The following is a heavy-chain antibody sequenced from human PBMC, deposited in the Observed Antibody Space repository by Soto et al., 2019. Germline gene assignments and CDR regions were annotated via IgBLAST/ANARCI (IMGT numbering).Heavy chain of an antibody. J-gene: IGHJ6*03. CDR1: EFTLRNFW. CDR3: GRERNGYYMDV. V-gene: IGHV3-74*03. Sequence: GGSLRLSCAASEFTLRNFWMHWVRQGPGTGLVWVSRMKTDGTTEYADSVKGRFTLSRDNTKNTLYLQMDSLRAEDTAVYYCGRERNGYYMDVWGKGIAVTVSS. CDR2: MKTDGTT.